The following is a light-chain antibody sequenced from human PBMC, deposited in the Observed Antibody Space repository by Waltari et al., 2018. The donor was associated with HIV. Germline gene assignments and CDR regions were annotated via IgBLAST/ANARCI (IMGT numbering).Light chain of an antibody. Sequence: DIQLTQSPSSLSASVGDRVPITCRTSQNINSFLNWYQQKPGNEPKLLIYGASKWESGVPSRFSGAGYGTDVSLTISSLQPDDVATYYSLQSFDSPLTFGPGTTVDSK. CDR2: GAS. V-gene: IGKV1-39*01. J-gene: IGKJ3*01. CDR3: LQSFDSPLT. CDR1: QNINSF.